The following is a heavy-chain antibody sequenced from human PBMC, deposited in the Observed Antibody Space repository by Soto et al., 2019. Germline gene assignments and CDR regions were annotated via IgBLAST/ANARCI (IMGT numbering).Heavy chain of an antibody. V-gene: IGHV1-8*01. CDR3: AREDYYDSSGSYWFDP. J-gene: IGHJ5*02. CDR2: MNPNSGNT. CDR1: GYTFTSYD. D-gene: IGHD3-22*01. Sequence: GASVKVSCKASGYTFTSYDINWVRQATGQGLEWMGWMNPNSGNTGYAQKFQGRVTITADESTSTAYMELSSLRSEDTAVYYCAREDYYDSSGSYWFDPWGQGTLVTVSS.